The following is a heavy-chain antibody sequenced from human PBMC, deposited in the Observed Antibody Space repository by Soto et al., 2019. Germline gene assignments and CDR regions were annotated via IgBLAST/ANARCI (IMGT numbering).Heavy chain of an antibody. CDR2: ISISLTTI. CDR3: VRGRSDSLMDV. J-gene: IGHJ6*04. V-gene: IGHV3-48*02. Sequence: WGSRRLSCAGSGFTLNSYSMSWVRQAPGKGLEWVSYISISLTTIYYADSVKGRFTISRDDAKNSLYLQMNSLRDDDTAVYFCVRGRSDSLMDVWGKGNTVTVSA. CDR1: GFTLNSYS.